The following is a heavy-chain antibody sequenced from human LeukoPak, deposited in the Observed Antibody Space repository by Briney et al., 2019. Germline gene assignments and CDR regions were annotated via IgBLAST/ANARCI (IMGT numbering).Heavy chain of an antibody. Sequence: SVTLSLTCAVFDGSSSGYFWTWFRLSPGRGLEWLGEINQSGTTNYNPSLKGRITISVDPSKSQFSLHLRSLTAADTAVYYCARGVDYWGPGTPVTVSS. CDR1: DGSSSGYF. CDR2: INQSGTT. J-gene: IGHJ4*02. V-gene: IGHV4-34*01. CDR3: ARGVDY.